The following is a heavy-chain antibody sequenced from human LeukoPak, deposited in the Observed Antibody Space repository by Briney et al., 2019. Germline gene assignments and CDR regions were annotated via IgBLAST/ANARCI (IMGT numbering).Heavy chain of an antibody. CDR3: ARVGYFGSGSYNSFDI. D-gene: IGHD3-10*01. V-gene: IGHV3-11*01. CDR1: GFIFSDYY. Sequence: GGSLRLSCAASGFIFSDYYMSWVRQAPGKELEWISYISGSGTTIHYADSVKGRFPISRDNAKNSLYLQMSSLRAEDTAVYYCARVGYFGSGSYNSFDIWGQGTMVTVSS. J-gene: IGHJ3*02. CDR2: ISGSGTTI.